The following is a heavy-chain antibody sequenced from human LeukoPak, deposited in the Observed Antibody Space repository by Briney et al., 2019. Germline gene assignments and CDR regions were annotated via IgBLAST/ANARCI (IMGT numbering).Heavy chain of an antibody. CDR3: AREGIAVAGTPLFDY. CDR1: GYTFTGYY. V-gene: IGHV1-2*02. D-gene: IGHD6-19*01. Sequence: ASVKVSCKASGYTFTGYYMHWVRQAPGQGLEWMGWINPNSGGTNYAQKFQGRVTMTRDTSISTAYMELSRLRSDDTAVYYCAREGIAVAGTPLFDYWGQGTLVTVSS. CDR2: INPNSGGT. J-gene: IGHJ4*02.